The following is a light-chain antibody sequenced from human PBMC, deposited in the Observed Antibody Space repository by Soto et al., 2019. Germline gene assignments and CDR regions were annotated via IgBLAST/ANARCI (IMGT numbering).Light chain of an antibody. CDR2: GVS. CDR3: QQSYSTPWT. V-gene: IGKV1-39*01. Sequence: DIQMTQSPSSLSASVVDRFTITFLASQSVRTYLNWYQQKPGKAPNLLIYGVSTLHSGVPSRFSGTGSGTDFTLTISSLQPEDFASYYCQQSYSTPWTFGPGTKVDIK. J-gene: IGKJ1*01. CDR1: QSVRTY.